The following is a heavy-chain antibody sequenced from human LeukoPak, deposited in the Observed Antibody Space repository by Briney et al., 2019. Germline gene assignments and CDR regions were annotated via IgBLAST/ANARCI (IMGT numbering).Heavy chain of an antibody. D-gene: IGHD3-10*01. CDR2: INHSGST. Sequence: PSETLSLTCAVYGGSFSGYYWSWIRQPPGKGLEWIGEINHSGSTNYNPSLKSRVTISVATSKNKFSLKLSSVTAADTAVYYCARVGVITMVRGVITNTDTFDYWGQGTLVTVSS. CDR1: GGSFSGYY. CDR3: ARVGVITMVRGVITNTDTFDY. V-gene: IGHV4-34*01. J-gene: IGHJ4*02.